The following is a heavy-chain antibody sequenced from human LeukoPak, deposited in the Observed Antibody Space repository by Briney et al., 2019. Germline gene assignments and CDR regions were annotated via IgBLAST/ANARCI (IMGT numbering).Heavy chain of an antibody. CDR1: GFTFSSYA. D-gene: IGHD3-16*01. Sequence: GGSLRLSCAASGFTFSSYAMSWVRQAPGKGLKWVSTINDNGADTYYADSVKGRFTISRDNSYNTVSLQMNSLRDEDTGVYYCAKGLRTGVGPYMGYHYYMDVWGKGATVTVSS. CDR2: INDNGADT. J-gene: IGHJ6*03. V-gene: IGHV3-23*01. CDR3: AKGLRTGVGPYMGYHYYMDV.